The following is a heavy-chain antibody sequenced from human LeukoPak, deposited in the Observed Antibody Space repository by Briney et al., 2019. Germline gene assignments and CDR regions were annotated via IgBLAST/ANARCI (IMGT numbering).Heavy chain of an antibody. CDR1: GFTFSSYA. D-gene: IGHD3-16*01. Sequence: GGSLRLSCAASGFTFSSYAMSWVRQAPGKGLKWVSTINDNGADTYYADSVKGRFTISRDNSYNTVSLQMNSLRDEDTGVYYCAKGLRTGVGPYMGYHYYMDVWGKGATVTVSS. CDR2: INDNGADT. J-gene: IGHJ6*03. V-gene: IGHV3-23*01. CDR3: AKGLRTGVGPYMGYHYYMDV.